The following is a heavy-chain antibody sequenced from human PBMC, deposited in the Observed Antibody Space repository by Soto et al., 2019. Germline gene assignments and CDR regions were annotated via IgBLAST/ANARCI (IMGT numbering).Heavy chain of an antibody. CDR3: ARRCSGGSCLDY. V-gene: IGHV4-31*03. CDR2: ISYNGNT. D-gene: IGHD2-15*01. Sequence: QVQLQESGPGLVKPSQTLSLTCTVSGGSISSGCYSWSWIRQHPGKGLEWIGYISYNGNTYYNPYIKSRDTMSADTSKNQFSLKLSSVTVADTAVYYCARRCSGGSCLDYWGQGTLVTVSS. CDR1: GGSISSGCYS. J-gene: IGHJ4*02.